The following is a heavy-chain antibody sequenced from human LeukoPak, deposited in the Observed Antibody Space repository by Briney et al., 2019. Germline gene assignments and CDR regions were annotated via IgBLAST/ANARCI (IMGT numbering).Heavy chain of an antibody. CDR3: ANRWLPDY. D-gene: IGHD5-12*01. J-gene: IGHJ4*02. CDR1: GFTFSSYG. CDR2: IQYDGSNK. Sequence: PGGSLRLSCAASGFTFSSYGMHWVRQAPGKGLEWVAFIQYDGSNKYYANSVKGRFTISRDNSKNTLYLQMNSLRVEDTAVYYCANRWLPDYWGQGTLVTVSS. V-gene: IGHV3-30*02.